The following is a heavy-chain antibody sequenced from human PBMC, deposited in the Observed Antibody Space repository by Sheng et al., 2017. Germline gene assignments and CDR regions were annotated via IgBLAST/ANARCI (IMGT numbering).Heavy chain of an antibody. Sequence: EVQLVESGGGLVQPGGSLRVSCAASGFTFSTSAMSWVRQAPGKGLEWVSGISGSGGSTYYVDSVKGRFTIFRDNSKNMLYLQMNSLRAEDTAVYYCAKDSSLLWFGKFYYFDYWGQGTLVTVSS. CDR1: GFTFSTSA. J-gene: IGHJ4*02. D-gene: IGHD3-10*01. CDR3: AKDSSLLWFGKFYYFDY. V-gene: IGHV3-23*04. CDR2: ISGSGGST.